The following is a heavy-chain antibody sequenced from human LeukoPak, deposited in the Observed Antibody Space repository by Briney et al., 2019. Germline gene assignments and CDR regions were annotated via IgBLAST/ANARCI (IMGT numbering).Heavy chain of an antibody. CDR3: ASHKYCGGDCCHDAFDI. CDR1: GGSISSGGYY. D-gene: IGHD2-21*02. J-gene: IGHJ3*02. V-gene: IGHV4-31*03. CDR2: MCYSGST. Sequence: SQTLSLTCTVSGGSISSGGYYWSWIRQHPGKGVEWIGYMCYSGSTYYNPSLKSRVTISVDTSKNQFSLKLSSVTAADTAVHYCASHKYCGGDCCHDAFDIWGQGTMVTVSS.